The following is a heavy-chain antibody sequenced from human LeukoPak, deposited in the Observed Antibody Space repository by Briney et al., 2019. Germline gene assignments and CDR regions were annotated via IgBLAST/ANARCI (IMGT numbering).Heavy chain of an antibody. J-gene: IGHJ6*02. Sequence: GASVKVSCKASGYTFTSYYMHWVRQAPGQGLERMGIINPSGGSTSYAQKFQGRVTMTRDTSTSTVYMELSSLRSEDTAVYYCARGRSSPPRYCSGGSCLYRDYYYYYGMDVWGQGTTVTVPS. V-gene: IGHV1-46*01. CDR3: ARGRSSPPRYCSGGSCLYRDYYYYYGMDV. CDR1: GYTFTSYY. D-gene: IGHD2-15*01. CDR2: INPSGGST.